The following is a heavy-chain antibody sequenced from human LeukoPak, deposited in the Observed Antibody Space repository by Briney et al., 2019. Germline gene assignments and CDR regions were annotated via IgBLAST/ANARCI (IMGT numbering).Heavy chain of an antibody. Sequence: GGSLRLSCAASGFTFSSYSMNWVRQAPGKGLEWVSYISSSSSTIYYADSVKGRFIISRDNSKITVYLQMSSLRAEDTAVYYCAKPHYSGSGSHSREDYWGQGTLVTVSS. CDR2: ISSSSSTI. CDR3: AKPHYSGSGSHSREDY. V-gene: IGHV3-48*01. J-gene: IGHJ4*01. D-gene: IGHD3-10*01. CDR1: GFTFSSYS.